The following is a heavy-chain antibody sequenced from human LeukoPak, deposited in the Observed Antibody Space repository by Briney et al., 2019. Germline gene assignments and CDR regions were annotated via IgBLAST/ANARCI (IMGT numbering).Heavy chain of an antibody. CDR1: GFTFSSYS. D-gene: IGHD3-22*01. CDR2: ISSSSSYI. J-gene: IGHJ6*02. V-gene: IGHV3-21*04. Sequence: GGSLRLSCAASGFTFSSYSMNWVRQAPGKGLEWVSSISSSSSYIYYADSVKGRFTISRDNAKNSLYLQMNSLRAEDTAVYYCARSPRSRGRPRYYYGMDVWGQGTTVTVSS. CDR3: ARSPRSRGRPRYYYGMDV.